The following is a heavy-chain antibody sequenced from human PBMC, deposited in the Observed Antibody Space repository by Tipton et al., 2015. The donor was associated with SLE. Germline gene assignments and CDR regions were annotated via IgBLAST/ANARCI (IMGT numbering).Heavy chain of an antibody. CDR3: SRGPFGVARRLDP. V-gene: IGHV3-49*04. J-gene: IGHJ5*02. Sequence: SLRLSCTTSGFNFGDYAMTWVRQAPGKGLEWVGFMRSKAYGGTTEDAASVKGRFTISRDDSKSIVYLQMNSLKIDDTAVYYCSRGPFGVARRLDPWGQGTLVIVSS. CDR1: GFNFGDYA. CDR2: MRSKAYGGTT. D-gene: IGHD3-3*01.